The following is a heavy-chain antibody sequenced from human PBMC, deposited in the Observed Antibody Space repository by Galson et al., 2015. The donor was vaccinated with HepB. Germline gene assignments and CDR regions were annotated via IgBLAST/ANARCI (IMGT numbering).Heavy chain of an antibody. J-gene: IGHJ4*02. V-gene: IGHV2-5*02. D-gene: IGHD3-22*01. CDR1: GFSFSTGGVG. Sequence: PALVKPTQTLTLTCTFSGFSFSTGGVGVGWIRQPPGEALEWLALTYWDDNRRYSPSLKSRLTITKDTSKNQVVLTVTNMDPVDTATYYCAHAYYYDSSGLTVDYWGQGTLVTVSS. CDR3: AHAYYYDSSGLTVDY. CDR2: TYWDDNR.